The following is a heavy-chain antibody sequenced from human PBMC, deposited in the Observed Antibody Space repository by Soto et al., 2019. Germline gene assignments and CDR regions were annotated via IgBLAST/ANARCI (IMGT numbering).Heavy chain of an antibody. D-gene: IGHD3-3*01. CDR1: GGSISSYY. CDR3: ARQATIFGVVMFDY. J-gene: IGHJ4*02. CDR2: IYYSGST. Sequence: SETLSLTCTVSGGSISSYYWSWIRQPPGKGLEWIGYIYYSGSTNYNPSLKSRVTISVDTSKNQFSLKLSVVTAADTAVYYCARQATIFGVVMFDYWGQGTLVTVSS. V-gene: IGHV4-59*08.